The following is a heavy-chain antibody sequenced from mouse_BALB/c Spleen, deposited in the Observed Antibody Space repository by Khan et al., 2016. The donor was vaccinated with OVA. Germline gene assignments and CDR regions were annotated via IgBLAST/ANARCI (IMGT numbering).Heavy chain of an antibody. Sequence: VQLQQSGTVLARPGASVKMSCKASGYSFTSYWMHWVKQRPGQGLEWIGAIYPGNSDTSYNQKFKGKAKLTAVTSASTAYMELRSLTKEDSAVYYGTDGNYVGLFADWGQGTLVTVSA. CDR1: GYSFTSYW. V-gene: IGHV1-5*01. CDR2: IYPGNSDT. D-gene: IGHD2-1*01. J-gene: IGHJ3*01. CDR3: TDGNYVGLFAD.